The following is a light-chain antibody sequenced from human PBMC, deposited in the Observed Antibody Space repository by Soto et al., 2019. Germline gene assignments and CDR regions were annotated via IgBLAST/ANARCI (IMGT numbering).Light chain of an antibody. Sequence: QSALTQPASVPGSPGQSITISCTGTSSDVGGYNYVSWYQQHPAKAPKLMIYEVSNRPSGVSHRFSGSKSGNTASLTISGLQAEDEADYYCFSYTTSSTLVFGGGTKVIVL. CDR1: SSDVGGYNY. V-gene: IGLV2-14*01. CDR2: EVS. CDR3: FSYTTSSTLV. J-gene: IGLJ3*02.